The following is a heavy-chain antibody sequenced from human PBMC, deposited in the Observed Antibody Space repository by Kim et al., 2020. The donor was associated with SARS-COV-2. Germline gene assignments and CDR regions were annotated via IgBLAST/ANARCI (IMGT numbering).Heavy chain of an antibody. Sequence: PSLKSRVTISVDTSKNQFSLKLSSVTAADTAVYYCAIRITMVRGVIIADYWGQGTLVTVSS. V-gene: IGHV4-39*01. D-gene: IGHD3-10*01. J-gene: IGHJ4*02. CDR3: AIRITMVRGVIIADY.